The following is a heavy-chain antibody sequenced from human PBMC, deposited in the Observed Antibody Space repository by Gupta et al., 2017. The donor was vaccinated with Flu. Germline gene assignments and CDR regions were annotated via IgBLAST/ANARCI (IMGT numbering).Heavy chain of an antibody. CDR3: ARAFDGPWWRQQGSEYLQD. Sequence: QVQLVQSGAEVKKPGASVTVSCKASASAFDRYGFTWVRQAPGQGLEWMGWIAANNGDAYYEQKLQGRVTMTADTTTNTAYMELRSLRSDDTAVYDCARAFDGPWWRQQGSEYLQDGGQGTLVTVSS. CDR2: IAANNGDA. CDR1: ASAFDRYG. V-gene: IGHV1-18*01. J-gene: IGHJ1*01. D-gene: IGHD6-13*01.